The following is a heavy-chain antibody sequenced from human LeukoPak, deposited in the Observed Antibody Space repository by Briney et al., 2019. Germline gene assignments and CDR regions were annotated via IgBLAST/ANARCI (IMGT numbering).Heavy chain of an antibody. CDR1: GYTLTDLS. J-gene: IGHJ4*02. D-gene: IGHD3-22*01. V-gene: IGHV1-24*01. CDR3: ATDPYDSSGYAC. CDR2: FDPEDGET. Sequence: AASVKVSCKVSGYTLTDLSMHWVRQAPGKGLEWMGGFDPEDGETIYAQKFQGRVTMTEDTSTDTAYMELSSLRSEDTAVYYCATDPYDSSGYACWGQGTLVTVSS.